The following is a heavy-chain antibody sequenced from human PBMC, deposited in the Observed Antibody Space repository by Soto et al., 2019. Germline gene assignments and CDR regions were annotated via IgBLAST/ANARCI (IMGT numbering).Heavy chain of an antibody. Sequence: SETLSLTCSVSGGSISSYYWSWIRQSPGKGLEWIGYIYSSGSTNYNPSLKSRVTISVDTSKNQFSLKLSSVTAADTAVYYFARDLPPSYDSSGYSVFDIWGQGTMVTVSS. CDR2: IYSSGST. CDR1: GGSISSYY. CDR3: ARDLPPSYDSSGYSVFDI. D-gene: IGHD3-22*01. V-gene: IGHV4-59*01. J-gene: IGHJ3*02.